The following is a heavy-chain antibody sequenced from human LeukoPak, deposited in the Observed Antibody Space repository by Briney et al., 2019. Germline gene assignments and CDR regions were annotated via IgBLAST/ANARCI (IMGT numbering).Heavy chain of an antibody. CDR1: GYTFTTYW. J-gene: IGHJ5*02. V-gene: IGHV5-51*01. CDR2: IYPGDSDP. Sequence: PGESLKISCKGSGYTFTTYWIGWVRQMPGKGLEWMGIIYPGDSDPRYSPSFQGQVTISADKSISTAYLQWNSLKASDTAMYYCARHRTMFRGVNWFDPWGQGTLVTVSS. D-gene: IGHD3-10*01. CDR3: ARHRTMFRGVNWFDP.